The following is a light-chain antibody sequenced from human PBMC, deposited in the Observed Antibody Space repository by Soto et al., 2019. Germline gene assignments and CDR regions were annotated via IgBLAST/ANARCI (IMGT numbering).Light chain of an antibody. V-gene: IGKV2-28*01. J-gene: IGKJ3*01. CDR2: LGS. CDR1: QSLLDSDDGNTY. Sequence: EIVMTQTPLSLPVTPVEPASISCGSSQSLLDSDDGNTYLDWYLQKPGQSPQLLIYLGSYRASGVPDRLSGSGSGTDFTLKISRVEAEDVGVYYCMQALHTPFPFGPGTNVANK. CDR3: MQALHTPFP.